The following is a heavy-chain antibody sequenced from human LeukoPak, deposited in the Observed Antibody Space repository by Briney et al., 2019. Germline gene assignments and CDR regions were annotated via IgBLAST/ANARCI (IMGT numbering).Heavy chain of an antibody. Sequence: GGSLRLSCAASGFTFSSYAMTWVRQAPGKGLEWVSAISGSGSSTYYADSVKGRFTISRDNSKNTLYLQMNSLRAEDTAIYYCARDYGGGLGFFDYWGQGTLVTVSS. CDR1: GFTFSSYA. D-gene: IGHD7-27*01. CDR3: ARDYGGGLGFFDY. CDR2: ISGSGSST. J-gene: IGHJ4*02. V-gene: IGHV3-23*01.